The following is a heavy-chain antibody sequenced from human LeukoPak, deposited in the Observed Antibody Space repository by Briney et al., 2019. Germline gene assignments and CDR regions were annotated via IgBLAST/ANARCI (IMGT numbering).Heavy chain of an antibody. J-gene: IGHJ4*02. CDR1: GGSISSGSYY. Sequence: PSQTLSLTCTVSGGSISSGSYYWSWIRQPAGKGLEWIGRIYTSGSTNYNPSLKSRVTISVDTSNNQFSLKLSSVTAADTAVYYCARGDDTGAYDYWGQGTLVTVSS. V-gene: IGHV4-61*02. CDR2: IYTSGST. CDR3: ARGDDTGAYDY. D-gene: IGHD1-1*01.